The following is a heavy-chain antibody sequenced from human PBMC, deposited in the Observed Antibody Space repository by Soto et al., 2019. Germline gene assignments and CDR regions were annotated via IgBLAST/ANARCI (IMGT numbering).Heavy chain of an antibody. D-gene: IGHD4-17*01. CDR3: ARGKDRDTVTTFDY. J-gene: IGHJ4*02. V-gene: IGHV3-23*01. Sequence: EVQLLESGGGLQRGGGSLRLPCAASGFTFSSYAMNWVRQAPGKGREWVAVIHGSGGNTYYADSVKARFTISRDNSENTVYLQMSSLRAGDTAVYYCARGKDRDTVTTFDYWGQGTLVTVSS. CDR1: GFTFSSYA. CDR2: IHGSGGNT.